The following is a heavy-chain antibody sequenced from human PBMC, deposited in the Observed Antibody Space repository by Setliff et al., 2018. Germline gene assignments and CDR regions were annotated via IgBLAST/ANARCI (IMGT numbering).Heavy chain of an antibody. CDR2: IFYDGNT. V-gene: IGHV4-38-2*01. CDR1: GYYIRSGYY. CDR3: ASRATYYNFWSGYYLY. D-gene: IGHD3-3*01. Sequence: SETLSLTCVVSGYYIRSGYYWGWIRQHPGKGLEWIGSIFYDGNTFYNPSLKSRVTMSVDTSKNQFSLKLSSVTAADTAVYYCASRATYYNFWSGYYLYWGQGTLVTSPQ. J-gene: IGHJ4*02.